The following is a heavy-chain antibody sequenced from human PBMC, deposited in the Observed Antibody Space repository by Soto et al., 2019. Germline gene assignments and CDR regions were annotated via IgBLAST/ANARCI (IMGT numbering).Heavy chain of an antibody. CDR2: VSGNNGAS. CDR3: VRDQKHFRVNGNWFHS. J-gene: IGHJ5*01. V-gene: IGHV1-18*04. D-gene: IGHD2-8*01. CDR1: GYTSADFG. Sequence: ASVKVSCKASGYTSADFGISWVRQAPGQGLEWMGWVSGNNGASNPAPKVQGRITMTLDTSTGVSYMALRSLRSDDTAIYYCVRDQKHFRVNGNWFHSWGQGTLVTVSS.